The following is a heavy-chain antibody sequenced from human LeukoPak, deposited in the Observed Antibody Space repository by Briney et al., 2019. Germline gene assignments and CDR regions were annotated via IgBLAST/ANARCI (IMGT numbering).Heavy chain of an antibody. V-gene: IGHV3-66*01. CDR1: GFTVSSNY. J-gene: IGHJ4*02. Sequence: GGSLRLSCAASGFTVSSNYMSWVRQAPGKGLEWVSVIYSGGSTYYADSVKGRFTISRDNSKNTLYLQMNSLRAEDTAVYYCARGLYYYDSSGYYYLGYWGQGTLVTVSS. CDR3: ARGLYYYDSSGYYYLGY. CDR2: IYSGGST. D-gene: IGHD3-22*01.